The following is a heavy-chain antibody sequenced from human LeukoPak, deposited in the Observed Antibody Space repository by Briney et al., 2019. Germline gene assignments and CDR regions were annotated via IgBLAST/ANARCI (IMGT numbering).Heavy chain of an antibody. CDR2: ISAYNGNT. CDR3: ARMMVYYDSSGYYY. V-gene: IGHV1-18*01. J-gene: IGHJ4*02. CDR1: GYTFTSYG. Sequence: ASVKVSCKASGYTFTSYGISWVRQAPGQGLEWMGWISAYNGNTNYAQKFQGRVTMTRDTSISTAYMELSRLRSDDTAVYYCARMMVYYDSSGYYYWGQGTLVTVSS. D-gene: IGHD3-22*01.